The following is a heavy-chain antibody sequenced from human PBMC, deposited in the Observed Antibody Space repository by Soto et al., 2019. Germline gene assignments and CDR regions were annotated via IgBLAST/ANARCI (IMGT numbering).Heavy chain of an antibody. CDR3: ARESIYFSSTSCYTYGMDV. CDR1: GYTFTSYA. Sequence: GASVKVSCKASGYTFTSYAMHWVRQAPGQRLEWMGWINAGNGNTKYSQKFQGRGTITRDTSASTAYMELSSLRSEDTAVYYCARESIYFSSTSCYTYGMDVWGQGTTVTVSS. CDR2: INAGNGNT. D-gene: IGHD2-2*01. V-gene: IGHV1-3*01. J-gene: IGHJ6*02.